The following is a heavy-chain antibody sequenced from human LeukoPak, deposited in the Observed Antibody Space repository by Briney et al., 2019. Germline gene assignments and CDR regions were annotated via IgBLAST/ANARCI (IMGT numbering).Heavy chain of an antibody. J-gene: IGHJ5*02. CDR3: ARDYYDFWSGYLPYNWFDP. D-gene: IGHD3-3*01. CDR1: GGSISSGSYY. V-gene: IGHV4-61*02. Sequence: SETLSLTCTVSGGSISSGSYYWSWLRQPAGTGLEWVGRIYTSGSTNYYPSLKSRVTISVDTSKNQFSLKLSSVTAADTVVYYCARDYYDFWSGYLPYNWFDPWGQGTLVTVSS. CDR2: IYTSGST.